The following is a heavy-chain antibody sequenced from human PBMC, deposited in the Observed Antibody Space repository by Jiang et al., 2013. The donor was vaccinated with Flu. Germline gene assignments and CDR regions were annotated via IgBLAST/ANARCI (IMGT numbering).Heavy chain of an antibody. D-gene: IGHD2-8*01. CDR3: ARGGFGVRGAYYFDY. CDR2: INPDTGDP. CDR1: GHIFTTSP. Sequence: QSGSELRKPGASVKVSCKASGHIFTTSPVNWVRQAPGQGLEWMGWINPDTGDPTYAQGFTGRFVFSLDTSVSTAYLQISSLKAEDTAVYYCARGGFGVRGAYYFDYWGQGTLVTVSS. J-gene: IGHJ4*02. V-gene: IGHV7-4-1*02.